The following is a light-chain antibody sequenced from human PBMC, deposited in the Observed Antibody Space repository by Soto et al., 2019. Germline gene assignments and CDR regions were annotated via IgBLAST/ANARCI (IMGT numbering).Light chain of an antibody. CDR1: QSVSYSY. CDR3: QQYGSSPVT. Sequence: EIVLTQSPGTLSLSPGERATLSCRASQSVSYSYLAWYQQKPGQAPRLIIYGASSRATGIPDRFSGSGSGTDFTLTISRLEPEDFAVYYWQQYGSSPVTFGQGTKVEIK. V-gene: IGKV3-20*01. J-gene: IGKJ1*01. CDR2: GAS.